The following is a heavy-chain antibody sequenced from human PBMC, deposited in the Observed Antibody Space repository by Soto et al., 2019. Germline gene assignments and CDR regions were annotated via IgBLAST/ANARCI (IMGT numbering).Heavy chain of an antibody. V-gene: IGHV2-5*02. J-gene: IGHJ4*02. CDR2: VYWDDDK. Sequence: QITLKESGPTLVKPTHTLTLTCTFSGFSLSTNGVGVGWIRQPPGRALEWLALVYWDDDKRYSPSLKTRLTISEATSKSQVVLKLTNMDPLDTATYYCAHSPPYSSSSPFDSWGQGTLVTVSS. CDR1: GFSLSTNGVG. CDR3: AHSPPYSSSSPFDS. D-gene: IGHD6-6*01.